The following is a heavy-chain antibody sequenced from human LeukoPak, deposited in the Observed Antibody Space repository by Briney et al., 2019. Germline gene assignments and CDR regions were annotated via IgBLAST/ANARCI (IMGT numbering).Heavy chain of an antibody. J-gene: IGHJ4*02. CDR3: ARGVTTVVTQLDY. Sequence: GGSLRLSCTASGFTLSNYWMTWVRQAPGKGLEWVAKIEKDGSATYYVDSMKGRFTVSRDNAANSLYLQMNSLRAEDTAVYYCARGVTTVVTQLDYWGQGTLVTVSS. D-gene: IGHD4-23*01. CDR1: GFTLSNYW. CDR2: IEKDGSAT. V-gene: IGHV3-7*01.